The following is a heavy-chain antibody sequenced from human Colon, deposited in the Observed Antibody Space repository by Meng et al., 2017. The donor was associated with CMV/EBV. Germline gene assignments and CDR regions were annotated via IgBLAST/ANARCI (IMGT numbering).Heavy chain of an antibody. J-gene: IGHJ4*02. D-gene: IGHD6-19*01. CDR2: IYYSGST. CDR3: ASRIAVAGTDY. CDR1: GGSISSSSYY. V-gene: IGHV4-39*07. Sequence: SETLSLTCTVSGGSISSSSYYWGWIRQPPGKGLEWIGSIYYSGSTYYNPSLKSRVTISVDTSKNQFSLKLSSVTAADTAVYYCASRIAVAGTDYWGQGTLVTVSS.